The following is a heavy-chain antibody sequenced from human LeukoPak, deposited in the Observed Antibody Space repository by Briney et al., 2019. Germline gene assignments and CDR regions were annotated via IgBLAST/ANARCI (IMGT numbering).Heavy chain of an antibody. Sequence: GGSLRLSCAASGFTFSSYAMSWVRQAPGKGPEWVSAISGSGGSTYYADSVKGRFTISRDNSKNTLYLQMNSLRAEDTAVYYCAAGPYDFWSGYKDYWGQGTLVTVSS. CDR1: GFTFSSYA. D-gene: IGHD3-3*01. CDR3: AAGPYDFWSGYKDY. J-gene: IGHJ4*02. CDR2: ISGSGGST. V-gene: IGHV3-23*01.